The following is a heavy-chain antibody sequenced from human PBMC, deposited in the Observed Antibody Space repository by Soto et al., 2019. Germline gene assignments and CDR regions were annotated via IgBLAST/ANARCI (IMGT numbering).Heavy chain of an antibody. Sequence: SSVKVSCKASGDTFRNYAVSWVRQAPGQGLEWMGGIIPLFGTANYAQRFQGRVTITADESTSTAYMELSSLRSEDTAVYYCARVSVIAGSIGMDVWGQGTTVTVSS. V-gene: IGHV1-69*13. D-gene: IGHD2-15*01. CDR2: IIPLFGTA. CDR1: GDTFRNYA. J-gene: IGHJ6*02. CDR3: ARVSVIAGSIGMDV.